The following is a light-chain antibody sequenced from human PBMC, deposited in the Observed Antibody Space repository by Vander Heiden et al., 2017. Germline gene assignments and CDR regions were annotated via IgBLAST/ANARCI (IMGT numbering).Light chain of an antibody. CDR2: AAS. Sequence: DIQMTQSPSSLSASVGDRATITCRASQSISSYLNWYQQKPGKAPNLLIYAASSLQSGVPSRFSGSGSGTDFTLTISSLQPEDFATYYCQQSHSTPWTFGQGTKVEYK. J-gene: IGKJ1*01. V-gene: IGKV1-39*01. CDR3: QQSHSTPWT. CDR1: QSISSY.